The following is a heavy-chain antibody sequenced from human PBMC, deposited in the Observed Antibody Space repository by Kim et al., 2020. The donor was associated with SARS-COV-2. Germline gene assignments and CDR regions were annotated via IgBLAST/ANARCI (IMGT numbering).Heavy chain of an antibody. D-gene: IGHD6-6*01. Sequence: SETLSLTCTISGGSISSSSYYWGWIRQPPGKGLEWIGSIYYSGSTYYNPSLKSRVTISVDTSKNQFSLKLSSVTAADTAVYYCARRLRVEQLVGGNWFDPWGQGTLVTVSS. J-gene: IGHJ5*02. CDR3: ARRLRVEQLVGGNWFDP. V-gene: IGHV4-39*01. CDR1: GGSISSSSYY. CDR2: IYYSGST.